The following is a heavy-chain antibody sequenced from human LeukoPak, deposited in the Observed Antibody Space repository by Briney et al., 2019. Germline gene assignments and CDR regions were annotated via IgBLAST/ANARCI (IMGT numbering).Heavy chain of an antibody. D-gene: IGHD3-22*01. V-gene: IGHV3-66*03. J-gene: IGHJ4*02. Sequence: GGSLRLSCTVSGFTFSSNSMSWVRQAPGKGLEWVSFIYSGTIHYSYSEKGRFTISRDNSKNTLYLQMNSLRAEDTAVTSNYYDSSGYYYGGDYWGQGTLVTVSS. CDR3: YYDSSGYYYGGDY. CDR1: GFTFSSNS. CDR2: IYSGTI.